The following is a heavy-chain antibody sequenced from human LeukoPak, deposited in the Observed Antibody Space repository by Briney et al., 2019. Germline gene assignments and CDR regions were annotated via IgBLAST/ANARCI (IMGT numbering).Heavy chain of an antibody. J-gene: IGHJ3*02. Sequence: GGSLRLSCTASGFTFGDYAMSWFRQAPGKGLEWVGFIRSKAYGGTTEYAASVKGRFTISRDDSKSIAYLQMNSLKTEDTAVYYCTRGANDFWSGNDAFDIWGQGTMVTVSS. D-gene: IGHD3-3*01. CDR2: IRSKAYGGTT. CDR3: TRGANDFWSGNDAFDI. CDR1: GFTFGDYA. V-gene: IGHV3-49*03.